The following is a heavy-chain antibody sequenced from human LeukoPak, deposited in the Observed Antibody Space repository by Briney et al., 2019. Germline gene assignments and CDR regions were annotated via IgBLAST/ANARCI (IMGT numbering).Heavy chain of an antibody. J-gene: IGHJ6*02. CDR1: GYTFTSYG. V-gene: IGHV1-18*01. Sequence: ASVKVSCKASGYTFTSYGISWVRQAPGQGLEWMGWISAYNGNTNYAQKLQGRVTMTTDTSTSTAYMELRSLRSDDKAVYYCARDLDYSNYYYYGMDVWGQGTTVTVSS. CDR2: ISAYNGNT. CDR3: ARDLDYSNYYYYGMDV. D-gene: IGHD4-11*01.